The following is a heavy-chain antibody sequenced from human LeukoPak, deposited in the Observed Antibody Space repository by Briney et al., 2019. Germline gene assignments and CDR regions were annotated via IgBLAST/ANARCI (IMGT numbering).Heavy chain of an antibody. Sequence: PGGSLRLSCAASGFTFSSYAMHWVRQAPGKGLEWVAVISYDGSNKYYADSVKGRFTISRDNSKNTLYLQMNSLRAEDTAVYYCASELEWGIAAAEYFDYWGQGTLVTVSS. D-gene: IGHD6-13*01. V-gene: IGHV3-30*04. J-gene: IGHJ4*02. CDR2: ISYDGSNK. CDR1: GFTFSSYA. CDR3: ASELEWGIAAAEYFDY.